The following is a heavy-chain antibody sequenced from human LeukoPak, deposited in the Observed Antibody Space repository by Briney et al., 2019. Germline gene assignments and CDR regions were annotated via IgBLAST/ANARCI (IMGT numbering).Heavy chain of an antibody. CDR3: AKDLTGSGTYFENFHY. CDR1: GLTVRTNS. J-gene: IGHJ4*02. Sequence: HPGGSLRLSCAASGLTVRTNSLAWVRQAPGKGLEWVSVIYTTGSTYYEDSVNGRFLISRDTSKNTVDLQMNSLRAEDTALYYCAKDLTGSGTYFENFHYWGQGTLVTVSS. V-gene: IGHV3-53*01. CDR2: IYTTGST. D-gene: IGHD1-26*01.